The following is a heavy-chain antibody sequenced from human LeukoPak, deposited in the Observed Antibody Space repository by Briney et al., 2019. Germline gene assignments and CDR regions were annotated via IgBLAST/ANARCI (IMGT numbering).Heavy chain of an antibody. D-gene: IGHD3-16*02. V-gene: IGHV3-66*01. J-gene: IGHJ4*02. CDR3: ARDSITFGGVIVPGDY. Sequence: GGSLRLSCAASGFTVSSNYMSWVRQAPGKGLEWVSVIYSGGSTYYADSVKGRFTICRDKSKNTMYLQMNSLRGEDRAVYYCARDSITFGGVIVPGDYWGQGTLVTVSS. CDR2: IYSGGST. CDR1: GFTVSSNY.